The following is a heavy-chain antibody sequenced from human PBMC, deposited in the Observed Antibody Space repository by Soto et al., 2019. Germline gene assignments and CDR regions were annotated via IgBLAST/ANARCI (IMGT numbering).Heavy chain of an antibody. Sequence: EVQLVESGGGLVKPGGSLRLSCAASGFTFSSYSMNWVRQAPGQGLEWVSAISSSSSYIYYADSVKGRVTISRDNAKNSLYRQRNSLRAEDTAVYYCAREGGYWSADYWGQGTLVTVSS. CDR1: GFTFSSYS. V-gene: IGHV3-21*01. J-gene: IGHJ4*02. D-gene: IGHD1-26*01. CDR2: ISSSSSYI. CDR3: AREGGYWSADY.